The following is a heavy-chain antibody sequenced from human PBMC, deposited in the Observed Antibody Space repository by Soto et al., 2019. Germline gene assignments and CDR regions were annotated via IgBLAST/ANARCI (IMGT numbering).Heavy chain of an antibody. J-gene: IGHJ4*02. D-gene: IGHD2-21*02. CDR3: ARRYGDPSSSTGFDY. CDR1: GYKFTTYF. Sequence: QVQLVQSGAELKKPGASVKVACKASGYKFTTYFIHWVRQAPGQGLEWMGMIHPSGDTGYAQKVQGRVTLTTDTSTSTAYMDMRSLRSDDTAVYYCARRYGDPSSSTGFDYWGQGTLVSVSS. CDR2: IHPSGDT. V-gene: IGHV1-46*01.